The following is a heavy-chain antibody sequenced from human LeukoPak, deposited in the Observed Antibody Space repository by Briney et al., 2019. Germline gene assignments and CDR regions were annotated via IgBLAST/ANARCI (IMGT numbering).Heavy chain of an antibody. CDR2: ISYDGSHK. CDR1: GFLFSNYA. CDR3: ARAVYRSGGYYFDY. V-gene: IGHV3-30*04. J-gene: IGHJ4*02. D-gene: IGHD6-19*01. Sequence: PGGSLRLSCAASGFLFSNYAIHWVRQAPGKGLERVAVISYDGSHKYYADSVKGRFTISRDNPKNTLYLQMNSLRAEDTAVYYCARAVYRSGGYYFDYWGQGTLVIVSS.